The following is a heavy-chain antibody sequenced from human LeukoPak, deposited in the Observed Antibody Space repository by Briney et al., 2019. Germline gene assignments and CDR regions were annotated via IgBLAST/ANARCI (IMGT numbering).Heavy chain of an antibody. J-gene: IGHJ4*02. CDR1: GCTFNNYG. V-gene: IGHV3-23*05. D-gene: IGHD2-15*01. Sequence: PGGSLTLSCAASGCTFNNYGYSWARQRPAQGMELVSGSSSSGSSTSYTVKGRFTICRDNSKNTLFLQMNRLRGEDTAIYSCAKAGEYCPDGSCYSENYYFDYWGQGTLVTVSS. CDR3: AKAGEYCPDGSCYSENYYFDY. CDR2: SSSSGSST.